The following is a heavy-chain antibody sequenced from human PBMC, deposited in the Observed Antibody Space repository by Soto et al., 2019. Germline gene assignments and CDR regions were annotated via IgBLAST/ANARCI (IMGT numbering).Heavy chain of an antibody. CDR1: GYSFTSYW. CDR3: TTAYYYDSSGYYYVWYYYGMDV. J-gene: IGHJ6*02. D-gene: IGHD3-22*01. V-gene: IGHV5-51*01. CDR2: IYPGDSDT. Sequence: GESLKISCKGSGYSFTSYWIGWVRQMPGKGLEWIGFIYPGDSDTRYSPSFQGQVTISADKSISTAYLQWSSLKTEDTAVYYCTTAYYYDSSGYYYVWYYYGMDVWGQGTTVTVSS.